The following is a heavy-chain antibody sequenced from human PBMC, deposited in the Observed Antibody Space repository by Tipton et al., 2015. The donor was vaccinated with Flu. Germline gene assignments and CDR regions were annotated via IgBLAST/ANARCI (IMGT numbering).Heavy chain of an antibody. Sequence: TLSLTCTVSGGSISSNSNYWGWIRQPPGKGLEWIGSISHSGNTWYNSPLKSRVTMSVDTSKNQFSPRLSSVTAADTAVYYCAKVSSSWYEDSAFDIWGQGTMVTVSS. CDR2: ISHSGNT. CDR3: AKVSSSWYEDSAFDI. J-gene: IGHJ3*02. CDR1: GGSISSNSNY. V-gene: IGHV4-39*07. D-gene: IGHD6-13*01.